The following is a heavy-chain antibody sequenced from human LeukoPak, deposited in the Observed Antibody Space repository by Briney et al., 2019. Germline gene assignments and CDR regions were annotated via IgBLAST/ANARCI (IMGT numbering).Heavy chain of an antibody. V-gene: IGHV1-2*06. J-gene: IGHJ4*02. CDR1: GYTFTGYY. CDR3: ARGYSCSWYDYFDY. D-gene: IGHD6-13*01. CDR2: INPNSGGT. Sequence: ASVKVSCKASGYTFTGYYMHWVRQAPGQGLEWMGRINPNSGGTNYAQKFQGRVTMTRDTSISTAYMELSRLRSDDTAVYYCARGYSCSWYDYFDYWGQGTLVTVSS.